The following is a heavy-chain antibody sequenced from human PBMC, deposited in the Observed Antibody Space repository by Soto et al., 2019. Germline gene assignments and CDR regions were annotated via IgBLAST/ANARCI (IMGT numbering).Heavy chain of an antibody. V-gene: IGHV4-34*01. CDR2: INHSGST. CDR3: ARDPRVGRTYYDFRYYYYYGMDV. CDR1: GGSFSGYY. D-gene: IGHD3-3*01. J-gene: IGHJ6*02. Sequence: SETLSLTCAVYGGSFSGYYWSWIRQPPGKGLEWIGEINHSGSTNYNPSLKSRVTISVDTSKNQFSLKLSSVTAADTAVYYCARDPRVGRTYYDFRYYYYYGMDVWGQGTTVTVSS.